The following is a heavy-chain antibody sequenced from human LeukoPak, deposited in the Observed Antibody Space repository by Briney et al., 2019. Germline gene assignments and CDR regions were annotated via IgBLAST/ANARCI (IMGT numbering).Heavy chain of an antibody. CDR1: GGSFSGYY. CDR2: ITHSGST. D-gene: IGHD6-19*01. V-gene: IGHV4-34*01. Sequence: PSETLSLTCAVYGGSFSGYYWSWIRQPPGKGLEWIGEITHSGSTNYNPSLKSRVTISVDTSNNQFSLKLSSVTAADTAVYYCACIAVAGTDYWGQGTLVTVSS. CDR3: ACIAVAGTDY. J-gene: IGHJ4*02.